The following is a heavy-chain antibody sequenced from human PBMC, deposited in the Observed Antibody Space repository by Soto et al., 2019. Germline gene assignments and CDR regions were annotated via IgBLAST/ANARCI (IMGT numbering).Heavy chain of an antibody. V-gene: IGHV3-43*01. J-gene: IGHJ5*02. CDR2: ISWDGYST. CDR3: AKDIAYRGYGGFDP. D-gene: IGHD5-12*01. Sequence: GGSLRLSCAASGFTFDDYTMHWVRQAPGEGLEWVSLISWDGYSTYYTDSVKGRFTISRDNIRNSLYLQMNSLRTEDTALYYCAKDIAYRGYGGFDPWGLGTLVTVSS. CDR1: GFTFDDYT.